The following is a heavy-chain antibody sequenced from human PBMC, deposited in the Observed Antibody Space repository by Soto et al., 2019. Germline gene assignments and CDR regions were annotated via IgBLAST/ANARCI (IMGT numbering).Heavy chain of an antibody. CDR2: IFFNGDT. CDR3: ARSFTGYISSWGCFDP. J-gene: IGHJ5*02. D-gene: IGHD6-13*01. V-gene: IGHV4-59*01. Sequence: PSETLSLTCTVSGVSSGGLTRCPIRQVPGNGLGWMGVIFFNGDTLCNPYLKSRVAISVDTSRNQFSLKLTSVTAADTAVYYCARSFTGYISSWGCFDPWGRGTLVTVSS. CDR1: GVSSGGLT.